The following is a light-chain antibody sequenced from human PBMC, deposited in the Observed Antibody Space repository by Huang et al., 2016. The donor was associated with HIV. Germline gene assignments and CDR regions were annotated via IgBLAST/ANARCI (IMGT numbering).Light chain of an antibody. J-gene: IGKJ1*01. CDR2: WAT. Sequence: DIVMTQSPDSLAVSPGERATINCKSSQTVLYSLNKKNYLAWFQQKPGRPPKLLIYWATTRESGVPYRFRGSGSGTDFTRTINNLQADDVAVYFCLQYYSVPQTFGHGTKVEIK. CDR3: LQYYSVPQT. CDR1: QTVLYSLNKKNY. V-gene: IGKV4-1*01.